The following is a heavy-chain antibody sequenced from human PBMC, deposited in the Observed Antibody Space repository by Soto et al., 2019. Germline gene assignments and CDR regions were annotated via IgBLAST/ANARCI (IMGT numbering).Heavy chain of an antibody. CDR3: ARGFPLWFDP. J-gene: IGHJ5*02. CDR2: ISAYNGNT. Sequence: ASVKVSCKASGYTFSSYGLSWVRQAPGQGPEWMGWISAYNGNTNYAQRLQGRVTVTTDTSTNTAYMELRSLRSDDTAVYFCARGFPLWFDPWGQGTLVTVSS. CDR1: GYTFSSYG. V-gene: IGHV1-18*01. D-gene: IGHD3-3*01.